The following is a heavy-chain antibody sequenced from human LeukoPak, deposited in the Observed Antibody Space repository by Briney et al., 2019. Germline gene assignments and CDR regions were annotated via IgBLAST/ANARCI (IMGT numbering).Heavy chain of an antibody. J-gene: IGHJ5*02. CDR2: IYYSGST. V-gene: IGHV4-39*07. CDR1: GGSISSSSYS. Sequence: SETLSLTCTVSGGSISSSSYSWGWIRQPPGKGLEWIGSIYYSGSTNYNPSLKSRVTISVDTSKNQFSLKLSSVTAADTAVYYCARVCGGITIFGVVITRPKNNWFDPWGQGTLVTVSS. D-gene: IGHD3-3*01. CDR3: ARVCGGITIFGVVITRPKNNWFDP.